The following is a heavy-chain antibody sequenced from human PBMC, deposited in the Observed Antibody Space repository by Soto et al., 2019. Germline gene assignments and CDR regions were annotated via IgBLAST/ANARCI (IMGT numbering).Heavy chain of an antibody. J-gene: IGHJ5*02. D-gene: IGHD6-13*01. CDR2: ISSSSSYI. CDR1: GFTFSSYS. V-gene: IGHV3-21*01. CDR3: ARDTAAGPNWFDP. Sequence: GGSLRLSCAASGFTFSSYSMNWVRQAPGKGLEWVSSISSSSSYIYYADSVKGRFTVSRDNAKNSLYLQVNSLRAEDTAVYYCARDTAAGPNWFDPWGQGTLVTVSS.